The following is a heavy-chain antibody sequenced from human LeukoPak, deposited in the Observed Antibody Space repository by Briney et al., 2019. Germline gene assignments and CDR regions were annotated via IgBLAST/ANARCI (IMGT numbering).Heavy chain of an antibody. D-gene: IGHD2-15*01. V-gene: IGHV3-48*01. CDR3: ARTGCSGGSCFLDY. CDR1: GFTFNNYI. Sequence: GGSLRLSCAASGFTFNNYIMNWVRQAPGKGLEWVSFITSSSDTMYHADSVKGRFTISRDNAKNSVYLQMNSLKTEDTAVYYCARTGCSGGSCFLDYWGQGTRVTVSS. CDR2: ITSSSDTM. J-gene: IGHJ4*02.